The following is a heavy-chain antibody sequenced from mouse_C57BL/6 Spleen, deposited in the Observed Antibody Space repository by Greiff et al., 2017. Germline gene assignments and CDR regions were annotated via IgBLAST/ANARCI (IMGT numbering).Heavy chain of an antibody. CDR2: IHPSVSDT. CDR3: AMGRWSPYAVDY. D-gene: IGHD2-3*01. CDR1: GYTFTSYW. V-gene: IGHV1-74*01. Sequence: QVQLQQPGAELVKPGASVKVSCKASGYTFTSYWMHWVKQRPGQGLEWIGRIHPSVSDTNYNQKFKGKATLTVDKSSSTAYMQLSSLTSEASAVYYCAMGRWSPYAVDYWGQGASGTVSS. J-gene: IGHJ4*01.